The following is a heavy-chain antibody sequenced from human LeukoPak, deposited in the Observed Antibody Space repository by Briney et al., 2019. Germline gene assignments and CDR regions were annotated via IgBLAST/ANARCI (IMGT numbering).Heavy chain of an antibody. V-gene: IGHV3-23*01. J-gene: IGHJ3*02. CDR1: GFTFSSYA. Sequence: GSLRLSCAASGFTFSSYAMSWVRQAPGKGLEWVSAISGSGGSTYYADSVKGRFTISRDNSKNTLYLQMNSLRAEDTAVYYCAKRPGYCSGGSCFGAFDIWGQGTMVTVSS. D-gene: IGHD2-15*01. CDR3: AKRPGYCSGGSCFGAFDI. CDR2: ISGSGGST.